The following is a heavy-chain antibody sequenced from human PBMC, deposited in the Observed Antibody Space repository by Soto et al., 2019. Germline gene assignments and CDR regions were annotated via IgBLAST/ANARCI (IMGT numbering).Heavy chain of an antibody. CDR1: GGSISSSNW. D-gene: IGHD3-10*01. Sequence: SETLSLTCAVSGGSISSSNWWSWVRQPPGKGLEWIGEIYHSGSTNYNPSLKSRVTISVDKSKNQFSLKLSSVTAADTAVYYCAKYGSGTSYNRDFDYWGQGTLVTVSS. CDR3: AKYGSGTSYNRDFDY. V-gene: IGHV4-4*02. J-gene: IGHJ4*02. CDR2: IYHSGST.